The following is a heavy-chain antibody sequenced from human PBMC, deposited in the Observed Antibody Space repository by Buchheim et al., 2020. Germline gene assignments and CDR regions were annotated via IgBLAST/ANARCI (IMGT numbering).Heavy chain of an antibody. CDR1: GGSISSSNW. CDR2: IYHSGST. V-gene: IGHV4-4*02. J-gene: IGHJ4*02. Sequence: QVQLQESGPGLVKPSGTLSLTCAVSGGSISSSNWWSWVRQPPGKGLEWIGEIYHSGSTNYNPSLKSRVTIPVDKSKHQFSLKLSSVTAADTAVYYCARVLKRTIFGVVRNYYFDYWGQGTL. D-gene: IGHD3-3*01. CDR3: ARVLKRTIFGVVRNYYFDY.